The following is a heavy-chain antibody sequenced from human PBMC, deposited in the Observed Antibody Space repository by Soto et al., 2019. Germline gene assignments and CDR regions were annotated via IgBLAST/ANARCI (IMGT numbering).Heavy chain of an antibody. CDR1: GGSISSGGYY. V-gene: IGHV4-31*03. CDR3: ARDTMREGAFDP. Sequence: TLSLTCTVSGGSISSGGYYWSWIRQHPGKGLEWIGYIYYSGSTYYNPSLKSRVTISVDTSKNQFSLKLSSVTAADTAVYYCARDTMREGAFDPWGQGTLVTVSS. J-gene: IGHJ5*02. D-gene: IGHD1-1*01. CDR2: IYYSGST.